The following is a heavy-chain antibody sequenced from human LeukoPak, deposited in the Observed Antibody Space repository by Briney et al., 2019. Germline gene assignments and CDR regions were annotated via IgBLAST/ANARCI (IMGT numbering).Heavy chain of an antibody. Sequence: GGSLRLSCAASGFTFTSYTMHCVRQAPGQRLEWMGWINAGDGNTKYSHEFHDRLTITMDTSASTAYMELTSLRSADMAVYYCARDDYADRNRFDYWGQGTLVTVSS. CDR2: INAGDGNT. D-gene: IGHD4-17*01. J-gene: IGHJ4*02. CDR1: GFTFTSYT. V-gene: IGHV1-3*03. CDR3: ARDDYADRNRFDY.